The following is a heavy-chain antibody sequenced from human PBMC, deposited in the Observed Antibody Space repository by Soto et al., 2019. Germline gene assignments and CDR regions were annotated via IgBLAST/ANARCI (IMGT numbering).Heavy chain of an antibody. CDR1: GFSFSSYA. V-gene: IGHV3-23*01. CDR3: AKSNSSESWGNGPDS. D-gene: IGHD3-16*01. J-gene: IGHJ5*01. Sequence: GGSLRLSCAASGFSFSSYALSWVRQAPGKGLEWVSIISGSGGNTYYADSVKGRFTISRDNSKNTLSLQMNSLRAEDTAVYYCAKSNSSESWGNGPDSWGEGTLVTVSS. CDR2: ISGSGGNT.